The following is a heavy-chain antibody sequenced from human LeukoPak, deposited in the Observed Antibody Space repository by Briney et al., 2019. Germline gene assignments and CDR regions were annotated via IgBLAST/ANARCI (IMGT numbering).Heavy chain of an antibody. Sequence: ASVKVSCKASGGTFSSYAISWVRQAPGQGLEWMGGVIPIFGTANHAQKFQGRVTITTDESTSTAYMELSSLRSEDTAVYYCARRCSSSWYIDFDYWGQGTLVTVSS. J-gene: IGHJ4*02. CDR2: VIPIFGTA. D-gene: IGHD6-13*01. CDR1: GGTFSSYA. V-gene: IGHV1-69*05. CDR3: ARRCSSSWYIDFDY.